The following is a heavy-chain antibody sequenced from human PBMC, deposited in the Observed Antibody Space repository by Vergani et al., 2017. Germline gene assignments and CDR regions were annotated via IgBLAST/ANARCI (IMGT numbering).Heavy chain of an antibody. Sequence: QVQLQESGPGLVKPSQTLSLTCSVSGASISSGVYYWNWIRQHPGKGLEWIGYIYSTGSTHHNPSLRRRINISVDTSKNQFSLKLNSVTAADTAMYYCARMGGYDEGDAFRIGYFDSWGPGILVTVSS. V-gene: IGHV4-31*03. CDR2: IYSTGST. J-gene: IGHJ4*02. CDR1: GASISSGVYY. D-gene: IGHD3-22*01. CDR3: ARMGGYDEGDAFRIGYFDS.